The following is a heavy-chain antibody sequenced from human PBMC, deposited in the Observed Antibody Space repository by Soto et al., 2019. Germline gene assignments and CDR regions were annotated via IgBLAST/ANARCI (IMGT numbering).Heavy chain of an antibody. CDR1: GFTFSSYA. Sequence: QVQLVESGGGVVQPGRSLRLSCAASGFTFSSYAMHWVRQAPGKGLEWVAVISYDGSNKYYADSVKGRFTISRDNSKNTLYLQMNSLRAEDTAVYYCARVHFWNQTPPPIDYWGQGTLVTVSS. CDR3: ARVHFWNQTPPPIDY. J-gene: IGHJ4*02. D-gene: IGHD1-1*01. CDR2: ISYDGSNK. V-gene: IGHV3-30-3*01.